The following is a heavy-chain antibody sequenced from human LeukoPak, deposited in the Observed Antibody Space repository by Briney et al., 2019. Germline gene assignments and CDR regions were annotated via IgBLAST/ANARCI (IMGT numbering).Heavy chain of an antibody. D-gene: IGHD1-26*01. CDR3: ARETVGATTTFDY. J-gene: IGHJ4*02. V-gene: IGHV1-69*13. CDR1: GGTFSSYA. Sequence: ASVKVSCKASGGTFSSYAISWVRQAPGQGLEWMGGIIPIFGTANYAQKFQGRVTITADESTSIAYMGLSSLRSEDTAVYYCARETVGATTTFDYWGQGTLVTVSS. CDR2: IIPIFGTA.